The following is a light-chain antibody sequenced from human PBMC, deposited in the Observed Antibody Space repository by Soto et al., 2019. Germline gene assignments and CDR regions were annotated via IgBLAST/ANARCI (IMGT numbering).Light chain of an antibody. CDR1: SGHSSYI. J-gene: IGLJ3*02. Sequence: QLVLTQSPSASASLGSSVKLTCTLSSGHSSYIIAWHQQQPGKAPRYLMKLEGSGSYSKGRGVPDRFSGSSSGADRYLTISNLQFEDEADYYCETWDFNTRVFGGGTKLTVL. V-gene: IGLV4-60*02. CDR3: ETWDFNTRV. CDR2: LEGSGSY.